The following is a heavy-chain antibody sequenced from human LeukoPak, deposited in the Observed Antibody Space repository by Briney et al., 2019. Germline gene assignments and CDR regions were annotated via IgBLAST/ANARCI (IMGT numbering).Heavy chain of an antibody. J-gene: IGHJ4*02. V-gene: IGHV4-59*01. CDR2: IYYSGST. CDR1: GGSISYYY. D-gene: IGHD5-18*01. CDR3: ASINTHKYSYGYIFDY. Sequence: SETLSLTCTVSGGSISYYYWSWIRQPPGKGLEWIGYIYYSGSTNYNPSLKSRVTISVDTSKNQFSLKLSSVTAADTAVYYCASINTHKYSYGYIFDYWGQGTLVTVSS.